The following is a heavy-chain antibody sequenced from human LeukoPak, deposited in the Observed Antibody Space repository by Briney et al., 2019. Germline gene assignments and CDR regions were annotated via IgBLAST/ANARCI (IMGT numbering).Heavy chain of an antibody. D-gene: IGHD3-22*01. V-gene: IGHV3-7*01. CDR3: AREERMIPDY. CDR2: IKQDGSEK. J-gene: IGHJ4*02. Sequence: PGGSLRLSCAASEFTFFTYWMTWVRQAPGKGLEWVANIKQDGSEKYYVDSVKGRFTISRDNAKNSLYLQMNSLRAEDTAVYYCAREERMIPDYWGQGTLVTVSS. CDR1: EFTFFTYW.